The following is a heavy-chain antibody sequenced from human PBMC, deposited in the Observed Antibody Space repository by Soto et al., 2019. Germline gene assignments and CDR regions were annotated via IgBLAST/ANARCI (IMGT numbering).Heavy chain of an antibody. V-gene: IGHV1-18*01. D-gene: IGHD2-8*01. CDR1: GYTFTSYG. Sequence: QVQLVQSGAEVKKPGASVQVSCKASGYTFTSYGISWVRQAPGQGLEWMGWISAYNGNTNYAQKLQGRVTMTTDTSTSTGDMALRSLRSDDTAVYYCAREGGVQARFDPWGQGTLVTVSS. CDR2: ISAYNGNT. J-gene: IGHJ5*02. CDR3: AREGGVQARFDP.